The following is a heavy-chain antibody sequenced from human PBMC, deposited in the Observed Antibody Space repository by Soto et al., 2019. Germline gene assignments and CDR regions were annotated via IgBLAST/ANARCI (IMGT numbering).Heavy chain of an antibody. CDR2: INRHGDST. CDR1: GLTFSSYA. CDR3: AKDTYYHDSSGYYVFDC. Sequence: PGGSLRLSCAASGLTFSSYAMSWVRQGPGKGLEWVSGINRHGDSTGYTDSVKGRFTISRDNSRNTLDLQMNSLRAEDTVVYYCAKDTYYHDSSGYYVFDCWGQGTLVTVSS. V-gene: IGHV3-23*01. J-gene: IGHJ4*02. D-gene: IGHD3-22*01.